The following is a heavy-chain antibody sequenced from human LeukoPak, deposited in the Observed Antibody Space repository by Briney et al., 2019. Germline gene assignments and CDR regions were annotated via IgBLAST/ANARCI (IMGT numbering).Heavy chain of an antibody. Sequence: GGSLRLSCAASGFTFDDYAMHWVRQAPGKGLEWVALISWEGHTTYYADSVRGRFAISRDNSKNSLYLQMNSLRTEDTAFYYCTRDTDYGSATNYFDSWGQGTLVSVSS. CDR2: ISWEGHTT. J-gene: IGHJ4*02. CDR1: GFTFDDYA. CDR3: TRDTDYGSATNYFDS. D-gene: IGHD3-10*01. V-gene: IGHV3-43*01.